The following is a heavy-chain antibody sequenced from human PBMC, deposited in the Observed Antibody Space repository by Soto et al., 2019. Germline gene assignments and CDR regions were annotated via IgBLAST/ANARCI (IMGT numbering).Heavy chain of an antibody. CDR3: ARGADYDSSGYYYIGY. Sequence: SQTLSLTCGISGDSVSSNGAAWHWIRQSPSRGLEWLGRTYYRSKWYNDYAVSVKSRITINPDTSKNQFSLQLNSVTPEDTAVYYCARGADYDSSGYYYIGYWGQGXLVTVYS. CDR1: GDSVSSNGAA. D-gene: IGHD3-22*01. J-gene: IGHJ4*02. V-gene: IGHV6-1*01. CDR2: TYYRSKWYN.